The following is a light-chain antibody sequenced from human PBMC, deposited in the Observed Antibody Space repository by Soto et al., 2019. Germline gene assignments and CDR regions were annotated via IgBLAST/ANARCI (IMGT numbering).Light chain of an antibody. CDR3: QQVNSFPWT. Sequence: DIQMTQSPSTLSGSVGDRVTITCRASQTISSWLAWYQQKPGKAPKLLIYAASTLQSGVPSRFSGSGSGTDFTLTITSLQPEDFATYYCQQVNSFPWTFGQGTKVDIK. J-gene: IGKJ1*01. CDR2: AAS. V-gene: IGKV1-12*01. CDR1: QTISSW.